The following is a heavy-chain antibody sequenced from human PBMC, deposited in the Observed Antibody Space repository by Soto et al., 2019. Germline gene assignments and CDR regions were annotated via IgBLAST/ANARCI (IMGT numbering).Heavy chain of an antibody. J-gene: IGHJ4*02. V-gene: IGHV3-23*01. CDR3: AKGRKVADSQTIGYYFDY. Sequence: AGGSLRLSCAASGFTFSSYAMSWVRQAPGKGLEWVSAISGSGGSTYYADSVKGRFTISRDNSKNTLYLQMNSLRAEDTAVYYCAKGRKVADSQTIGYYFDYWGQGPLVTVSS. D-gene: IGHD2-15*01. CDR1: GFTFSSYA. CDR2: ISGSGGST.